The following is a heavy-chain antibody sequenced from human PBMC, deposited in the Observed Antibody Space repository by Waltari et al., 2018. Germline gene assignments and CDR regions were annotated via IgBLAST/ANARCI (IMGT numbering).Heavy chain of an antibody. Sequence: QVQLVQSGAEVKKPGSSVKVSCKASGGTFSSYAISWVRQAPGQGLEWMGGIIPIFGTGNDGQKYQGRVRITADEATSKAYMGLSSLRSEDTAVYYCARRGKPSSGGGGGLFYYYYGMDVWGQGTTVTVSS. D-gene: IGHD6-19*01. CDR2: IIPIFGTG. V-gene: IGHV1-69*01. CDR3: ARRGKPSSGGGGGLFYYYYGMDV. CDR1: GGTFSSYA. J-gene: IGHJ6*02.